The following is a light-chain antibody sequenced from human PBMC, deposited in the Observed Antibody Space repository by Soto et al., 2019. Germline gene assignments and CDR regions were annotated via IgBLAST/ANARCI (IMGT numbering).Light chain of an antibody. V-gene: IGKV3-11*01. J-gene: IGKJ4*01. CDR1: QTIDTN. CDR2: DAS. CDR3: QQHISWPLT. Sequence: EIVMTQSPGTLSVSRGERATLSCRASQTIDTNLAWYKQKPGQAPRLLVYDASNRATGIPTRFSGSGSATDFTLTISNLEPEDFAVYYCQQHISWPLTFGGGTKVDI.